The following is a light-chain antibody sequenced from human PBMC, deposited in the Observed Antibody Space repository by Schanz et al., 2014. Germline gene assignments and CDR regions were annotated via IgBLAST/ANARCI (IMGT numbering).Light chain of an antibody. V-gene: IGLV1-40*01. CDR3: HSYDSFLSAVV. J-gene: IGLJ2*01. Sequence: QSVLTQPPSVSGAPGQRVTISCTGSSSNIGAGYGVHWYQQLPGTAPKLLIYDNNNRPSGVPDRFSGSKSATSASLAITGLQAEDEGDYYCHSYDSFLSAVVFGGGTKLTVL. CDR2: DNN. CDR1: SSNIGAGYG.